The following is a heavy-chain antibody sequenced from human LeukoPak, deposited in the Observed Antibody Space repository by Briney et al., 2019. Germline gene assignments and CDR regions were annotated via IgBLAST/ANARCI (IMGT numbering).Heavy chain of an antibody. V-gene: IGHV3-23*01. CDR3: ARDMELST. D-gene: IGHD3-16*02. Sequence: GGSLRLSCSASGFTFRDSAMTWVRQAPGKGLGWVSLISFSGANSYYPDSVKGRFSVSRDISKDTLYLQLSGLRADDTAIYYCARDMELSTWGPGTMVTVSS. CDR2: ISFSGANS. J-gene: IGHJ3*01. CDR1: GFTFRDSA.